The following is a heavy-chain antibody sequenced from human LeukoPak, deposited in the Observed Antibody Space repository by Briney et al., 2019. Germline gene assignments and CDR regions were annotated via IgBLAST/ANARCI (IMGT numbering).Heavy chain of an antibody. CDR2: ISGSGGST. Sequence: GSLRLSCAASGFTFSDYYMSWVRQAPGKGLEWVSAISGSGGSTYYADSVKGRFTISRDNSKNTLYLQMNSLRAEDTAVYYCALAYYYDSSEDYWGQGTLVTVSS. V-gene: IGHV3-23*01. J-gene: IGHJ4*02. D-gene: IGHD3-22*01. CDR1: GFTFSDYY. CDR3: ALAYYYDSSEDY.